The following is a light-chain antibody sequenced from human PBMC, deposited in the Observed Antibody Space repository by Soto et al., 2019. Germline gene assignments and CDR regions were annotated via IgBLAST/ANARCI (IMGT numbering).Light chain of an antibody. J-gene: IGLJ1*01. Sequence: QSVLTQPASVSGSPGQSITISCAGTSSDIGYYNSVSWYQQHPGKAPKLMIFDVSDRPSGLSNHFSASLSGNTASLTISGLQAEDEADYYCGSYRSDNTFVFGGGTKLTVL. V-gene: IGLV2-14*03. CDR2: DVS. CDR3: GSYRSDNTFV. CDR1: SSDIGYYNS.